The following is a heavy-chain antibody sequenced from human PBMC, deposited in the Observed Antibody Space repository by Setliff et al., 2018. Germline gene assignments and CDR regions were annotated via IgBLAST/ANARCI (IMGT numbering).Heavy chain of an antibody. D-gene: IGHD3-22*01. V-gene: IGHV5-51*01. CDR2: IYPGDSDT. Sequence: PGESLKISCKTSGFSFTTNWIVWVRQMPGKGLEWVGIIYPGDSDTRYSPSLQGQVTISADKSITTAYLQWSSLRASDTAMYYCARSAWGSSGYYPYYFDYWGQGIQVTVSS. CDR1: GFSFTTNW. CDR3: ARSAWGSSGYYPYYFDY. J-gene: IGHJ4*02.